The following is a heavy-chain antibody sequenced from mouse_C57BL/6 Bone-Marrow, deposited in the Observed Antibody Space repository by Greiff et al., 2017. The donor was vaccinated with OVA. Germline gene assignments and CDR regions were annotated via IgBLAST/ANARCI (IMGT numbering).Heavy chain of an antibody. J-gene: IGHJ3*01. V-gene: IGHV1-82*01. CDR3: ARWGAY. CDR2: IYPGDGDT. Sequence: QVQLQQSGPELVKPGASVKISCKASGYAFSSSWMNWVKQRPGKGLEWIGRIYPGDGDTNDNGKFKGKATLTADKSSSTAYMQLSSLTSEDSAVYFCARWGAYWGQGTLVTVSA. CDR1: GYAFSSSW.